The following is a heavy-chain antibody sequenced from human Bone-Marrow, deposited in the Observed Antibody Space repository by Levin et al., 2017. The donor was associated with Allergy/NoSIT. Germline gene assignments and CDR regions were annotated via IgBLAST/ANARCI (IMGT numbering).Heavy chain of an antibody. CDR3: ARYGSGSHYLHEYYFDY. Sequence: PGESLKISCAASGFTFNNYGMHWVRQAPGKGLEWVAVISYDGSNKYYVDSVKDRFTISRDQSKNTLYLQMNSLRVEDTGVYYCARYGSGSHYLHEYYFDYWGQGTLVTVSS. J-gene: IGHJ4*02. CDR1: GFTFNNYG. CDR2: ISYDGSNK. V-gene: IGHV3-30*03. D-gene: IGHD3-10*01.